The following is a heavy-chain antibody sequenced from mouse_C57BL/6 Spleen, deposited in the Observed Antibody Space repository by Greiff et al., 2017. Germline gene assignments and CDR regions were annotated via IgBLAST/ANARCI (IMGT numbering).Heavy chain of an antibody. CDR1: GFTFSDYY. CDR3: ARDRGWGYDGYFDY. V-gene: IGHV5-16*01. CDR2: INYDGSST. Sequence: EVKLVESEGGLVQPGSSMKLSCTASGFTFSDYYMAWVRQVPEKGLEWVANINYDGSSTYYLDSLKSRFIISRDNAKNILYLQMSSLKSEDTATYYCARDRGWGYDGYFDYWGQGTTLTVSS. J-gene: IGHJ2*01. D-gene: IGHD2-2*01.